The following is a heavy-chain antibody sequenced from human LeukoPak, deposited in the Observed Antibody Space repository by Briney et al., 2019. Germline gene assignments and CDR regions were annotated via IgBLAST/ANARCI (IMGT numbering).Heavy chain of an antibody. CDR1: GFDFSSHS. CDR3: ARGMIRGALWCVDF. D-gene: IGHD4/OR15-4a*01. J-gene: IGHJ4*02. Sequence: GGSLILSCAASGFDFSSHSMHWIRQAPGKGLEWVSSISSSGSYEYYADSLKGRLTISRDNAGNSVFLLLQSLTVEDTAVYYCARGMIRGALWCVDFWGLGSPVTVSS. CDR2: ISSSGSYE. V-gene: IGHV3-21*01.